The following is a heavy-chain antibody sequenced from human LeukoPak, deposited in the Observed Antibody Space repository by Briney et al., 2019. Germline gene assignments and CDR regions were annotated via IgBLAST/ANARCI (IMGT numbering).Heavy chain of an antibody. CDR3: ARDAMATISFYYYYYMDV. CDR2: INSDGSST. V-gene: IGHV3-74*01. Sequence: GGSLRLSCAASGFTFSSYWMHWVRQAPGKRLVWVSRINSDGSSTSYADSVKGRFTISRDNAKNTLYLQMNSLRAEDTAVYYCARDAMATISFYYYYYMDVWGKGTTVTVSS. CDR1: GFTFSSYW. J-gene: IGHJ6*03. D-gene: IGHD5-24*01.